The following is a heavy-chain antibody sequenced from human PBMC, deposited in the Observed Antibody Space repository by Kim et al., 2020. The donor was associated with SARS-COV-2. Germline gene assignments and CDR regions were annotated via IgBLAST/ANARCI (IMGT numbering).Heavy chain of an antibody. CDR2: ISYDGSNK. Sequence: GGSLRLSCAASGFTFSSYGMHWVRQAPGKGLEWVAVISYDGSNKYYADSVKGRFTISRDNSKNTLYLQMNSLRAEDTAVYYCAKVYCSSTSCYTGGGGYYFDYWGQGTLVTVSS. D-gene: IGHD2-2*02. CDR3: AKVYCSSTSCYTGGGGYYFDY. CDR1: GFTFSSYG. V-gene: IGHV3-30*18. J-gene: IGHJ4*02.